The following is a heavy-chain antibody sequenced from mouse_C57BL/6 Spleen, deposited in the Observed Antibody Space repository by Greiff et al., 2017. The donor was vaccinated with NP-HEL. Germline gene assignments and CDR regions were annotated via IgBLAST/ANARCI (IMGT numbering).Heavy chain of an antibody. Sequence: EVQLQHSGPELVKPGASVKISCKASGYTFTDYYMNWVKQSHGKSLEWIGDINPNNGGTSYNQKFKGKATLTVDKSSSTAYMELRSLTSEDSAVYYCARSGITTVVADWYFDVWGTGTTVTVSS. J-gene: IGHJ1*03. CDR3: ARSGITTVVADWYFDV. D-gene: IGHD1-1*01. CDR2: INPNNGGT. V-gene: IGHV1-26*01. CDR1: GYTFTDYY.